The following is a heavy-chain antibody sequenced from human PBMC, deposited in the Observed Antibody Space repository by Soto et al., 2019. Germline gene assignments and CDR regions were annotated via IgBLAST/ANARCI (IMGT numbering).Heavy chain of an antibody. CDR3: ARAPYSSSSFFFDY. CDR2: INHSGST. Sequence: SETLSLTCAVYGGSFSGYYWSWIRQPPGKGLEWIGEINHSGSTNYNPSLKSRVTISVDTSKNQFSLKLSSVTAADTAVYYCARAPYSSSSFFFDYWGQGTPVTVSS. D-gene: IGHD6-6*01. J-gene: IGHJ4*02. V-gene: IGHV4-34*01. CDR1: GGSFSGYY.